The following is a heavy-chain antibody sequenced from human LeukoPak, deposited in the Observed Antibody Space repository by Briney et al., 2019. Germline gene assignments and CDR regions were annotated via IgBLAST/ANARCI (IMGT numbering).Heavy chain of an antibody. CDR1: GFTFSSYS. V-gene: IGHV3-48*02. CDR3: ARDSSGWYQHFDY. D-gene: IGHD6-19*01. Sequence: PGGSLRLSCAASGFTFSSYSMNWVRQAPGKGLEWVSYISSSSSTIYYADSVKGRFTISRDNAKNSLYLQMNSPRDEDTAVYYCARDSSGWYQHFDYWGQGTLVTVSP. J-gene: IGHJ4*02. CDR2: ISSSSSTI.